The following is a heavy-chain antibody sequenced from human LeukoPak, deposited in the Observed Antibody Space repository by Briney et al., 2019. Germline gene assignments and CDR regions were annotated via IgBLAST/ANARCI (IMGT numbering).Heavy chain of an antibody. D-gene: IGHD6-13*01. J-gene: IGHJ4*02. Sequence: QTGGSLRLSCAASGFTVSSNYMSWVRQAPGKGLEWVANIKRDGSEKYYVDSVKGRFTISRDNAENSLYLQMNSLRTEDTAVYYCARGRGSWYGVYFDYWGQGTLVTVSS. CDR1: GFTVSSNY. CDR3: ARGRGSWYGVYFDY. CDR2: IKRDGSEK. V-gene: IGHV3-7*01.